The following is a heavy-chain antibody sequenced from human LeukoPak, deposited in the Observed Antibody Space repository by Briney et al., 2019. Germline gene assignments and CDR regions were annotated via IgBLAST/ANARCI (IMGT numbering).Heavy chain of an antibody. CDR1: GYTFTTYG. CDR3: ARGEVSASLYYFDF. D-gene: IGHD2-2*01. J-gene: IGHJ4*02. CDR2: VSGYTGNT. Sequence: GASVKVSCKTSGYTFTTYGVSWVRQAPGQGLEWMGWVSGYTGNTNYAERSQGRVTMTTDTSTTTVYMELTSLRSDDTAVYYCARGEVSASLYYFDFWGQGTLVTVS. V-gene: IGHV1-18*01.